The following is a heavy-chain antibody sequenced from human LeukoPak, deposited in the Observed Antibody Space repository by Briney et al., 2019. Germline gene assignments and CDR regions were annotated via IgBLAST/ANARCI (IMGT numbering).Heavy chain of an antibody. CDR2: IYYSGST. V-gene: IGHV4-61*01. CDR3: ARGAGDGSFDY. Sequence: PSETLSLTCTVSGYSISSSYYWSWIRQPPGKGLEWIGYIYYSGSTNYNPSLKSRVTISVDTSKNQFSLKLSSVTAADTAVYYCARGAGDGSFDYWGQGTLVTVSS. CDR1: GYSISSSYY. J-gene: IGHJ4*02. D-gene: IGHD7-27*01.